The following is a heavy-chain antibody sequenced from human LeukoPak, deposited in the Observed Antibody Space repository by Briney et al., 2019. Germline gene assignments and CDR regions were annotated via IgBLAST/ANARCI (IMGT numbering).Heavy chain of an antibody. D-gene: IGHD2-2*01. Sequence: GGSLRLSCAASGFTFSSYAMSWVRQAPGKGLEWVSAISGSGGSTYYADSVKGRFTISRDNSKNTLYLQMNSLRAEDTAVYYCARGAPWGYCSSTSCSRVAFDIWGQGTMVTVSS. J-gene: IGHJ3*02. CDR3: ARGAPWGYCSSTSCSRVAFDI. CDR2: ISGSGGST. CDR1: GFTFSSYA. V-gene: IGHV3-23*01.